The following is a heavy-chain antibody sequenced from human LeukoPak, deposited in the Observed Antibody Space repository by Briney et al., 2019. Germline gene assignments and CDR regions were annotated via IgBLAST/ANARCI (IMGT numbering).Heavy chain of an antibody. CDR3: ARKDVMYDSSGYYGLDY. V-gene: IGHV1-69*13. CDR1: GGTFSSYA. J-gene: IGHJ4*02. D-gene: IGHD3-22*01. CDR2: IIPIFGTA. Sequence: SVKVSCKASGGTFSSYAISWVRQAPGQGLEWMGGIIPIFGTANYAQKFQGRVTITADESTSKAYMELSSLRSEDTAVYYCARKDVMYDSSGYYGLDYWGQGTLVTVSS.